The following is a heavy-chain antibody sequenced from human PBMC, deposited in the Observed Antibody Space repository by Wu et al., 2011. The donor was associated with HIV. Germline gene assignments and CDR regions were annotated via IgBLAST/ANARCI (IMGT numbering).Heavy chain of an antibody. Sequence: QVQLVQSGPEVKKPGSSVKVSCQASGGTFKTYAISWVRQAPGQGLEWMGGIIPLSGTANYAQRFQGRVTMTTDESTNTAYMELSSLRWEDTAIFYXTRLSYYGDSGYYYFDDWGQEPWSPSPQ. J-gene: IGHJ4*01. V-gene: IGHV1-69*05. CDR2: IIPLSGTA. CDR1: GGTFKTYA. D-gene: IGHD3-22*01. CDR3: TRLSYYGDSGYYYFDD.